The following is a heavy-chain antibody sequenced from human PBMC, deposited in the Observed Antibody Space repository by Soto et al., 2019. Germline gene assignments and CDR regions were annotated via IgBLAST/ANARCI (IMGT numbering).Heavy chain of an antibody. CDR3: AREANWNYELGNYFDN. V-gene: IGHV4-30-4*01. CDR1: GGSISSGDYY. Sequence: QVQLRESGPGLVKPSQTLSLTCTVSGGSISSGDYYWSWIHQPPGKGLEWIGYIFYSGSTYYNPSLKSRVSISIDTSENQFALKLTSVTAADTAVYYCAREANWNYELGNYFDNWGQGTLVTVSS. D-gene: IGHD1-7*01. J-gene: IGHJ4*02. CDR2: IFYSGST.